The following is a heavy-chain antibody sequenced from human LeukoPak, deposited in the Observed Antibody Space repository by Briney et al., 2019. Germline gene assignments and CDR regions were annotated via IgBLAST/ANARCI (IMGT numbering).Heavy chain of an antibody. CDR2: IIPIFGTA. CDR3: ARCPVTMVRGVIIVDAFDI. Sequence: SVKVSCKASGGTFSSYAISWVRQAPGQGLEWMGGIIPIFGTANYAQKFQGRVTITTDESASTAYMELSSLRSEDTAVYYCARCPVTMVRGVIIVDAFDIWGQGTMVTVSS. CDR1: GGTFSSYA. V-gene: IGHV1-69*05. D-gene: IGHD3-10*01. J-gene: IGHJ3*02.